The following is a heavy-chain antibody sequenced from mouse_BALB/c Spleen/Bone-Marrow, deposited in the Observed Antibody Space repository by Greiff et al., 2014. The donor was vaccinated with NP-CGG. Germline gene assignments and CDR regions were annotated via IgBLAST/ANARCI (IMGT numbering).Heavy chain of an antibody. D-gene: IGHD2-1*01. CDR2: IYPGDGST. Sequence: QVQLQQPGPELVKPGASVKMSCKASGYTFTSCYIHWVKQSPGQGLEWIGWIYPGDGSTEYNEKFKGKTTLTADKSSSTAYMLLSGLTSEDSAIYFCARPDGNYESYFDYWGQGTTLTVSS. V-gene: IGHV1S56*01. J-gene: IGHJ2*01. CDR3: ARPDGNYESYFDY. CDR1: GYTFTSCY.